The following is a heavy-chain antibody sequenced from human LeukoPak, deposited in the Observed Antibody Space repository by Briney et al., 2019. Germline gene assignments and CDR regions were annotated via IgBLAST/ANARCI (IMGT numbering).Heavy chain of an antibody. J-gene: IGHJ5*02. Sequence: GASVKVSCKASGYTFTNYAIHWVRQAPGQRLEWMGWINAGHGNTKYSQKFQGRVTITRDTSASTASMELRSLRSDDTAVYYCARAGTHGYNGAFDPWGQGTLVTVSS. CDR2: INAGHGNT. CDR3: ARAGTHGYNGAFDP. V-gene: IGHV1-3*01. CDR1: GYTFTNYA. D-gene: IGHD5-24*01.